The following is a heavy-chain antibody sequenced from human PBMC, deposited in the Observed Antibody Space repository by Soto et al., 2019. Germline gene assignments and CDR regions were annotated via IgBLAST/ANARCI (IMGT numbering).Heavy chain of an antibody. D-gene: IGHD4-17*01. Sequence: PGGSLRLSCAASGFTFSSYWMHWVRQAPGKGLVWVSRINSDGSSTSYADSVKGRFTISRDNAKNTLYLQMNSLRAEDTAVYYCFREAVDDCGDYVDAFDIWGQGTMVTVSS. V-gene: IGHV3-74*01. CDR3: FREAVDDCGDYVDAFDI. J-gene: IGHJ3*02. CDR2: INSDGSST. CDR1: GFTFSSYW.